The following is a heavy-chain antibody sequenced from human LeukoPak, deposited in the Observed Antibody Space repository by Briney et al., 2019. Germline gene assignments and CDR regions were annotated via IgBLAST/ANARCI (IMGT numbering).Heavy chain of an antibody. CDR2: INHSGST. J-gene: IGHJ4*02. Sequence: SETLSLTCAVYGESFSGYYWSWIRQPPGKGLEWIGEINHSGSTNYNPSLKSRVTISVDTSKNQFSLKLSSVTAADTAVYYCARGVTAGDYFDYWGQGTLVTVSS. CDR1: GESFSGYY. V-gene: IGHV4-34*01. D-gene: IGHD2-21*02. CDR3: ARGVTAGDYFDY.